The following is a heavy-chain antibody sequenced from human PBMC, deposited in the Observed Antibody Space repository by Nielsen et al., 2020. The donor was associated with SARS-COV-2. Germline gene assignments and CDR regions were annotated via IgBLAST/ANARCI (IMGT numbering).Heavy chain of an antibody. CDR3: ARASRLGGWFDP. CDR2: IDNSGTT. D-gene: IGHD2-15*01. CDR1: GDSISRGNDY. Sequence: LRLSCTVSGDSISRGNDYWNWIRQTPGRGLEWIGYIDNSGTTDHNPSLKSRVTISVDTSKNQFSLKLSSVTAADTAVYYCARASRLGGWFDPWGQGTLVTVSS. J-gene: IGHJ5*02. V-gene: IGHV4-30-4*01.